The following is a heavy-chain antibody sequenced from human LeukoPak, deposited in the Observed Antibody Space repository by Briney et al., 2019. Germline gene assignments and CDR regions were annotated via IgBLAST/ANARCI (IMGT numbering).Heavy chain of an antibody. Sequence: SETLSLTCTVSGASVNSGSYYWSWIRQPPGKGLEWIGFIHYSGGSTNYNPSLKSRVTISADTSKNQFSLNLDSVTAADTAVYYCARRTATGRFDPWGQGTLVTVSS. CDR3: ARRTATGRFDP. D-gene: IGHD1-1*01. CDR2: IHYSGGST. V-gene: IGHV4-61*01. CDR1: GASVNSGSYY. J-gene: IGHJ5*02.